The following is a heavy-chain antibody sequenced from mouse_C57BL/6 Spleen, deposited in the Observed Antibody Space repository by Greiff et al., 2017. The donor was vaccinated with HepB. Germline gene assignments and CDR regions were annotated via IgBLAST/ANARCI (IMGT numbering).Heavy chain of an antibody. Sequence: EVQLVESEGGLVQPGSSMKLSCTASGFTFSDYYMAWVRQVPEKGLEWVANLNYDGSSTYYLDSLKSRFIISRDNAKNILYLQMSRLKSEDTATYYCARDDGNYGAMDYWGQGTSVTVSS. CDR1: GFTFSDYY. CDR3: ARDDGNYGAMDY. CDR2: LNYDGSST. J-gene: IGHJ4*01. D-gene: IGHD2-1*01. V-gene: IGHV5-16*01.